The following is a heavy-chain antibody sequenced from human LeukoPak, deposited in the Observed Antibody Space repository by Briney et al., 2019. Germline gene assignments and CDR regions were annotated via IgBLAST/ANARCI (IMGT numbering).Heavy chain of an antibody. CDR1: GGSISSGGYY. Sequence: PSETLSLTCTVSGGSISSGGYYWSWIRQPPGKGLEWIGYIYHSGSTYYNPSLKSRVTISVDRSKNQFSLKLSSVTAADTAVYYCASLAVAGPGNWGQGTLVTVSS. CDR3: ASLAVAGPGN. J-gene: IGHJ4*02. CDR2: IYHSGST. V-gene: IGHV4-30-2*01. D-gene: IGHD6-19*01.